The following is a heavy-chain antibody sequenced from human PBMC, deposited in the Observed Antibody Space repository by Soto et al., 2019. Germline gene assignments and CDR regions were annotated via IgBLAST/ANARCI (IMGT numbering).Heavy chain of an antibody. CDR1: GGSVSSGSNY. CDR3: ARLANCYDNRRSTGVY. D-gene: IGHD2-21*01. CDR2: IYYSGST. J-gene: IGHJ4*02. V-gene: IGHV4-61*01. Sequence: PSETLSLTCTVSGGSVSSGSNYWRWIRHPPGKGLEWIGSIYYSGSTNYNPSLKSRVTISIDTCKNQFSLKLSSVTAAAPAVDYCARLANCYDNRRSTGVYWGQGTLVTVSS.